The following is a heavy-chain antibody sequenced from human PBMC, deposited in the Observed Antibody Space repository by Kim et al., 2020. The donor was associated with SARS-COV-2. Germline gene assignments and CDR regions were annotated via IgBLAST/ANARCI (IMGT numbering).Heavy chain of an antibody. J-gene: IGHJ4*02. D-gene: IGHD4-17*01. CDR3: AKGATVLYVPFYYFDY. CDR2: ISYDGSTK. V-gene: IGHV3-30*18. Sequence: GGSLRLSCAASGFTFSSYYMHWVRQAPGKGLEWVSVISYDGSTKYYADSVKGRFTISRDNSKNTLYLQMNSLSAEDTAVYYCAKGATVLYVPFYYFDYWGPGTLVTGPS. CDR1: GFTFSSYY.